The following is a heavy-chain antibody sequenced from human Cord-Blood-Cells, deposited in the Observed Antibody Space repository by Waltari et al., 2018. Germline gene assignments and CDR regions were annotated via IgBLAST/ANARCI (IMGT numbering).Heavy chain of an antibody. CDR2: SYHSGIT. CDR1: GYSLSSGSY. V-gene: IGHV4-38-2*02. J-gene: IGHJ4*02. CDR3: ARGGGYSYGYYFDY. Sequence: QVQLQESGPGLVQPSENLSLTCTVSGYSLSSGSYWGWIRQHPGKGLDWIGSSYHSGITYYNPSLRSRVTISVDTSKNQFSLKLSSVTAADTAVYYCARGGGYSYGYYFDYWGQGTLVTVSS. D-gene: IGHD5-18*01.